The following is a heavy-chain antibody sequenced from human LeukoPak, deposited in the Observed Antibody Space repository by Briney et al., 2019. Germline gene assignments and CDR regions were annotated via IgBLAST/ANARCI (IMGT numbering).Heavy chain of an antibody. V-gene: IGHV3-30*12. Sequence: PGGSLRLSCAASGFTFSSYGMHWVRQAPGKGLEWVAYIQYDGSNEQYADSVKGRFSISRDSSKNILYLQMDNLRVEDTAMYYCARYGIVGATYFDYWGQGTLVTVSS. D-gene: IGHD1-26*01. CDR1: GFTFSSYG. J-gene: IGHJ4*02. CDR3: ARYGIVGATYFDY. CDR2: IQYDGSNE.